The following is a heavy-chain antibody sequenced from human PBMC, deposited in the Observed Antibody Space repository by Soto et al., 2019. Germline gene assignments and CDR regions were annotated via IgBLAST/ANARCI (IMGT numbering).Heavy chain of an antibody. Sequence: QVQLVESGGGVVQPGRSLRLSCAASGFTFSSYAMHWVRQAPGKGLEWVAVISYDGSNKYYADSVKGRFTISRDNSKNTLSLKMNSLRAEDTAVYYCAMGYCSSTSCYGYYYYYGMDVWGQGTTVTVSS. CDR1: GFTFSSYA. V-gene: IGHV3-30-3*01. J-gene: IGHJ6*02. D-gene: IGHD2-2*01. CDR2: ISYDGSNK. CDR3: AMGYCSSTSCYGYYYYYGMDV.